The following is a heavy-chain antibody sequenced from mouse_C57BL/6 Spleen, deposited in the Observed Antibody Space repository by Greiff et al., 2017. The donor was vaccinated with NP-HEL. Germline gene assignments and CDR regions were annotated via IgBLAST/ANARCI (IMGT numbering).Heavy chain of an antibody. D-gene: IGHD2-2*01. CDR2: IDPETGGT. V-gene: IGHV1-15*01. Sequence: QVHVKQSGAELVRPGASVTLSCKASGYTFTDYEMHWVKQTPVHGLEWIGAIDPETGGTAYNQKFKGKAILTADKSSSTAYMELRSLTSEDSAVYYCTRRDGYDTGFAYWGQGTLVTVSA. CDR3: TRRDGYDTGFAY. CDR1: GYTFTDYE. J-gene: IGHJ3*01.